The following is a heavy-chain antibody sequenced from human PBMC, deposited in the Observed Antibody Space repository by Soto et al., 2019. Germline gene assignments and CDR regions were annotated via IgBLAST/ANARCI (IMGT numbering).Heavy chain of an antibody. CDR1: GYTFTDYA. V-gene: IGHV1-3*01. CDR3: ATDSWVTTGRFAF. CDR2: IDAGHGNI. J-gene: IGHJ5*01. Sequence: EASVKVSCKASGYTFTDYALHWVRQAPGQRPEWMAWIDAGHGNIKYSQRFQGRLIATSDTSANTGYMELSSLTSEDSAVYYCATDSWVTTGRFAFWGQGTLVTVSS. D-gene: IGHD4-17*01.